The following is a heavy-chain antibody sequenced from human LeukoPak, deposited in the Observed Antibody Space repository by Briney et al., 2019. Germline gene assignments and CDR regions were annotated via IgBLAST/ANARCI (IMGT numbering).Heavy chain of an antibody. Sequence: PSETLSLTCTVSGGSISSYYWSWIRQPPGKGLEWIGYIYYSGSTNYNPSLKSRVTISVDTSKNQFSLKLRSVTAADTAVYYCARHRAYSSSSPFDYWGQGTLVTVSS. CDR1: GGSISSYY. J-gene: IGHJ4*02. D-gene: IGHD6-6*01. CDR3: ARHRAYSSSSPFDY. CDR2: IYYSGST. V-gene: IGHV4-59*08.